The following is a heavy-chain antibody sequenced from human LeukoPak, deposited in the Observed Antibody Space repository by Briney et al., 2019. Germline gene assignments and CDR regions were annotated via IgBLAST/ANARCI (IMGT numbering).Heavy chain of an antibody. D-gene: IGHD2-2*01. V-gene: IGHV3-23*01. CDR1: GFTFSSYA. J-gene: IGHJ3*02. Sequence: PGGSLRLSCAASGFTFSSYAMSWVRQAPGKGLEWVSAISGSGGSTYYADSVKGRFTISRDNSKNTLYLQMNSLRAEDTAVYYCAKDRRRQLQERNDAFDIWGQGTMVTVSS. CDR2: ISGSGGST. CDR3: AKDRRRQLQERNDAFDI.